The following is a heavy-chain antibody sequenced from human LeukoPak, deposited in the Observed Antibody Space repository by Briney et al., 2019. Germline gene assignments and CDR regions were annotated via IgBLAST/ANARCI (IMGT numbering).Heavy chain of an antibody. J-gene: IGHJ4*02. CDR2: ISSSGYTI. V-gene: IGHV3-11*01. Sequence: GGSLRLSCAAAGFTFSDYYMSWIRQAPGKGLEWLSYISSSGYTIYYADSVKGRFTISRDNAKNSLYLQMNSLRAEDAAVYYCARKEYSSSWYAIDYWGQGTLVTVSS. CDR1: GFTFSDYY. CDR3: ARKEYSSSWYAIDY. D-gene: IGHD6-13*01.